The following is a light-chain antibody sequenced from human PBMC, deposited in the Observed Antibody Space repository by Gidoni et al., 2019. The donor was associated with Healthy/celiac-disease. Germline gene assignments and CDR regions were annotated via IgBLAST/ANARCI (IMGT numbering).Light chain of an antibody. CDR1: QSVSSSY. CDR2: GAS. Sequence: ELVLTQSPGTLSLSPGERATLSCSPSQSVSSSYLAWYQQKPGQAPRLLIYGASSRATGIPDRFSGSGSGTDFTLTISRLEPEDFAVYYCQQYGSSPGTFGQGTKVEIK. J-gene: IGKJ1*01. V-gene: IGKV3-20*01. CDR3: QQYGSSPGT.